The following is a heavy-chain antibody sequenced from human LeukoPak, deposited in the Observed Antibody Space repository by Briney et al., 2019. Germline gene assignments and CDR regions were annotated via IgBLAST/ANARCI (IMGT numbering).Heavy chain of an antibody. Sequence: ASVKVSCKASGYTFTSYGISWVRQAPGQGLEWMGWISAYNGNTNYAQKLQGRVTMTTDTSMSTAYMELRSLRSDDTAVYYCAREQTYGDYFDYWGQGTLVTVSS. CDR3: AREQTYGDYFDY. CDR2: ISAYNGNT. CDR1: GYTFTSYG. J-gene: IGHJ4*02. D-gene: IGHD4-17*01. V-gene: IGHV1-18*01.